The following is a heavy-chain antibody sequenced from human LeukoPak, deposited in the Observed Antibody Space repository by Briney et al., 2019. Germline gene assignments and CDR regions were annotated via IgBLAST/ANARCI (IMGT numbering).Heavy chain of an antibody. D-gene: IGHD3-22*01. CDR2: IYSGGST. CDR1: GFTVSSNY. V-gene: IGHV3-53*01. Sequence: GGSLRLSCAASGFTVSSNYMSWVRQAPGEGLEWVSVIYSGGSTYYADSVKGRFTISRDNSKNTLYLQMNSLRAEDTAVYYCAREDITMIVVATFYFDYWGQGTLVTVSS. J-gene: IGHJ4*02. CDR3: AREDITMIVVATFYFDY.